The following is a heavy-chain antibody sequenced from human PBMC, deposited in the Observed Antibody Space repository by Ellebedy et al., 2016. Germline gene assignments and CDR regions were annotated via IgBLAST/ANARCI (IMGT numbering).Heavy chain of an antibody. V-gene: IGHV3-11*06. CDR1: GITLSRFW. J-gene: IGHJ3*02. CDR2: MSSSSSYT. CDR3: ARVTSGSYPPDGFDI. D-gene: IGHD1-26*01. Sequence: GESLKISCAASGITLSRFWMSWIRQAPGKGLEWVSYMSSSSSYTNYADSVKGRFTISRDNAKNSLYLQIHRLRAEDTAVYYCARVTSGSYPPDGFDIWGQGTTVTVSS.